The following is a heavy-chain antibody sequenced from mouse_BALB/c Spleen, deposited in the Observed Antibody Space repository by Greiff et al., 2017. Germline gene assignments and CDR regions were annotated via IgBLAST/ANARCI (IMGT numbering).Heavy chain of an antibody. CDR1: GYTFTSYY. D-gene: IGHD1-1*01. V-gene: IGHV1S56*01. Sequence: QVQLKESGPELVKPGASVRISCKASGYTFTSYYIHWVKQRPGQGLEWIGWIYPGNVNTKYNEKFKGKATLTADKSSSTAYMQLSSLTSEDSAVYFCARLLRYWYFDVWGAGTTVTVSS. J-gene: IGHJ1*01. CDR3: ARLLRYWYFDV. CDR2: IYPGNVNT.